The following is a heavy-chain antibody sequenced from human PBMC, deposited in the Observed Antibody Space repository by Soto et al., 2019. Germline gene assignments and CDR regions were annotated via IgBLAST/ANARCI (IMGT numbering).Heavy chain of an antibody. Sequence: GESLKISCKGSGYSFTSYWISWVRQMPGKGLEWMGRIDPSDSYTNYSPSFQGHVTISADKSISTAYLQWSSLKASDTAMYYCASSYYDSSGYSDDALDIWGQGTMVTVSS. CDR3: ASSYYDSSGYSDDALDI. CDR2: IDPSDSYT. CDR1: GYSFTSYW. D-gene: IGHD3-22*01. J-gene: IGHJ3*02. V-gene: IGHV5-10-1*01.